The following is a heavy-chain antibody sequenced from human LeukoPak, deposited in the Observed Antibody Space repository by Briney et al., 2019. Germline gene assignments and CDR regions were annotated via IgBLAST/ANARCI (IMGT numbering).Heavy chain of an antibody. J-gene: IGHJ3*02. CDR1: GYSFTSYW. D-gene: IGHD1-26*01. Sequence: GESLKISCKGSGYSFTSYWIGWVRQMPGKGLEWMGIIYPGDSDTRYSPSFQGQVTISADKSISTAYLQWSSLKASGTAMYYCARQWELLRDAFDIWGQGTMVTVSS. CDR3: ARQWELLRDAFDI. CDR2: IYPGDSDT. V-gene: IGHV5-51*01.